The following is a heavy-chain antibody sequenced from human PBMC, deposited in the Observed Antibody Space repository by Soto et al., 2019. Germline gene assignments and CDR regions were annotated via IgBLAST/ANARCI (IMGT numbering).Heavy chain of an antibody. J-gene: IGHJ6*02. D-gene: IGHD5-18*01. CDR1: GGSISSGGYY. Sequence: QVQLQESGPGLVKPSQTLSLTCTVSGGSISSGGYYWSWIRQHPGKGLEWIGYIYYSGSTYYNPSLKSRVTISVDTSNNQFSLKLSSVTAADTAVYYCARDPHPAMVDYYYYGMDVWGQGTTVTVSS. V-gene: IGHV4-31*03. CDR3: ARDPHPAMVDYYYYGMDV. CDR2: IYYSGST.